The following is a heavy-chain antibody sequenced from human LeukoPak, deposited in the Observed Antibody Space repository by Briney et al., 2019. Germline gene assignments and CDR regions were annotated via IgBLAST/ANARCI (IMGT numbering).Heavy chain of an antibody. J-gene: IGHJ4*02. D-gene: IGHD3-3*01. CDR2: TYYRSQQWHS. CDR3: GRETDFGVVTN. Sequence: PSQTLSLTCAISGDSVSSNGASWNWIRQSPSRGLEWLGRTYYRSQQWHSDYAPSVKGRITLNPDTSKNQFSLQLNSMTPEDTVVYYCGRETDFGVVTNWGQGTLVTVSS. V-gene: IGHV6-1*01. CDR1: GDSVSSNGAS.